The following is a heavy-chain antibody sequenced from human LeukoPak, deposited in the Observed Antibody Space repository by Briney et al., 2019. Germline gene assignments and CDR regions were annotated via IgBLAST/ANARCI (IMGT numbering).Heavy chain of an antibody. V-gene: IGHV1-69*01. CDR3: ARGAVRYFDWLNWFDP. D-gene: IGHD3-9*01. J-gene: IGHJ5*02. CDR1: GGTFSSYA. Sequence: GASVKVSCKAPGGTFSSYAISWVRRAPGQGLEWMGGIIPIFGTANYAQKFQGRVTITADESTSTAYMELSSLRSEDTAVYYCARGAVRYFDWLNWFDPWGQGTLVTVSS. CDR2: IIPIFGTA.